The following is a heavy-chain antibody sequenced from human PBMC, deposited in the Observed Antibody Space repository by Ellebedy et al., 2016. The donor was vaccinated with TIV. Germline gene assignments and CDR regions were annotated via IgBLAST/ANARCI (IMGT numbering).Heavy chain of an antibody. CDR3: ARNMRPGSAYYYD. D-gene: IGHD3-22*01. J-gene: IGHJ4*02. CDR2: ISGSGGST. Sequence: GESLKISCAASGFTFSTYGMSWVRQAPGKGLEWVSTISGSGGSTYYADSVKGRFTISRDNSKNTLYLQMTSLRAEDAAVYYCARNMRPGSAYYYDWGQGTLVTVSS. V-gene: IGHV3-23*01. CDR1: GFTFSTYG.